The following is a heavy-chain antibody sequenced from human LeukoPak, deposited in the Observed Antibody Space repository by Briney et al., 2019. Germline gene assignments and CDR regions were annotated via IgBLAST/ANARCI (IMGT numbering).Heavy chain of an antibody. CDR3: ARLRIAARPYWYFDL. J-gene: IGHJ2*01. CDR2: MNPNSGNT. CDR1: GYTFTSYD. Sequence: PQASVKVSCKASGYTFTSYDINWVRQATGQGLEWMGWMNPNSGNTGYAQKFQGRVTMTRNTSISTAYMELSSLRSEDTAVYYCARLRIAARPYWYFDLWGRGTLVTVSS. V-gene: IGHV1-8*01. D-gene: IGHD6-6*01.